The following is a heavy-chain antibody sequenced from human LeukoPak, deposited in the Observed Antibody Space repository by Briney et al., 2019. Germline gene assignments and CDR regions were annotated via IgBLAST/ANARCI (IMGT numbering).Heavy chain of an antibody. D-gene: IGHD6-13*01. CDR3: ARDSYSSSWSINYYYYGMDV. J-gene: IGHJ6*02. CDR2: ISGSGGST. CDR1: GFTFSSYA. V-gene: IGHV3-23*01. Sequence: GGSLRLSCAASGFTFSSYAMSWVRQAPGKGLEWVSAISGSGGSTYYADSVKGRFTISRDNSKNTLYLQMNSLRAEDTAVYYCARDSYSSSWSINYYYYGMDVWGQGTTVTVSS.